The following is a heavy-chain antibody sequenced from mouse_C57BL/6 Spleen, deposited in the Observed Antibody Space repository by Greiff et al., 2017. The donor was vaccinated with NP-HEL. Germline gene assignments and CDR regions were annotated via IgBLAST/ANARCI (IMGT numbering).Heavy chain of an antibody. CDR1: GFTFSDYG. J-gene: IGHJ2*01. Sequence: EVNVVESGGGLVKPGGSLKLSCAASGFTFSDYGMHWVRQAPEKGLEWVAYISSGSSTIYYADTVKGRFTISRDNAKNTLFLQMTSLRSEDTAMYYCARTIYYDYDFDYWGQGTTLTVSS. D-gene: IGHD2-4*01. V-gene: IGHV5-17*01. CDR3: ARTIYYDYDFDY. CDR2: ISSGSSTI.